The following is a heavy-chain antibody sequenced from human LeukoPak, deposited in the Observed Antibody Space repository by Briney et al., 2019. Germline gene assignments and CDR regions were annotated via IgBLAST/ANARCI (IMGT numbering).Heavy chain of an antibody. CDR3: ARTCSSSSCYMVH. J-gene: IGHJ4*02. CDR1: GYTFANFG. V-gene: IGHV1-18*01. CDR2: ISVYNGNT. D-gene: IGHD2-2*02. Sequence: ASVKVSCKASGYTFANFGITLVRQAPGQGLEWMGWISVYNGNTNYAQNLQGRVTLTTYTSTSTDYMELRSLRSDDTALYYCARTCSSSSCYMVHWGQGTLVTVSS.